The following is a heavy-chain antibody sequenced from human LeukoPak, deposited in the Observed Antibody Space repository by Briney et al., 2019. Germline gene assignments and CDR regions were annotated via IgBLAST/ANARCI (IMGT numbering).Heavy chain of an antibody. J-gene: IGHJ4*02. D-gene: IGHD1-26*01. V-gene: IGHV3-74*01. Sequence: GGSLRLSCAASGFTFSSYWMHWVRQAPGKGLIWVSRIDDDGRSTNYADSVKGRFTISRDNAKNTLYLQMNSLRDEDTAVYYCARDPASGSYLAFDYWGQGTLVTVSS. CDR2: IDDDGRST. CDR1: GFTFSSYW. CDR3: ARDPASGSYLAFDY.